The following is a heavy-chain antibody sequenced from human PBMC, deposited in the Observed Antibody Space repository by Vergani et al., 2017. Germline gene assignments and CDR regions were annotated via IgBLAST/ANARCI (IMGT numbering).Heavy chain of an antibody. Sequence: QLLESGGGLIQPGGSLRLSCAASGFTFNSYAMTWVRQAPGKGLEWVSGINNNGGSTYYADSVKGRFTISRDNSKNTLYLQMNSLRAEDTAVYYCAKDSRDGYKKGGFDYWGQGTLVTVSS. D-gene: IGHD5-24*01. CDR1: GFTFNSYA. J-gene: IGHJ4*02. V-gene: IGHV3-23*01. CDR2: INNNGGST. CDR3: AKDSRDGYKKGGFDY.